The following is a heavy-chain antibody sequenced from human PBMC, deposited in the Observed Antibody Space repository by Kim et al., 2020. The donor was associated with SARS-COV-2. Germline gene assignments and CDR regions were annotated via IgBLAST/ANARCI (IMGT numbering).Heavy chain of an antibody. V-gene: IGHV4-30-2*04. Sequence: PSLKSRVTISVDTSKNQFSLKLSSVTAADTAVYYCARDRLYSSSWDVDDWGQGTLVTVSS. CDR3: ARDRLYSSSWDVDD. D-gene: IGHD6-13*01. J-gene: IGHJ4*02.